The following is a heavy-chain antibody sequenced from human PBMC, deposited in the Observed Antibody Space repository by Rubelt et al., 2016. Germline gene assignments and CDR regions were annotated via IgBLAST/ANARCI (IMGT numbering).Heavy chain of an antibody. D-gene: IGHD6-13*01. CDR3: ATDQDSSTWYVVY. V-gene: IGHV3-23*01. CDR1: GFTLSGYA. CDR2: ISGGGTTT. Sequence: EVQLLESGGGLVQPGGSLRLSCAASGFTLSGYAVSWVRQAPGKGLEWVSSISGGGTTTYYADSVRGRFTIPWDNSKHTLYLQMNSLRTEDTALYYCATDQDSSTWYVVYWGQGTLVTVSS. J-gene: IGHJ4*02.